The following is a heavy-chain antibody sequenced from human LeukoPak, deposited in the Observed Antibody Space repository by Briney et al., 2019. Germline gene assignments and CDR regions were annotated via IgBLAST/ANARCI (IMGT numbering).Heavy chain of an antibody. Sequence: GGSLRLSCAASGFTFSSYWMNWVRQAPGKGLVWVSRIASDGSSTTYADSVKGRFSISRDNAKNTLYLQMNSLRVEDTAVYYCRYSGPRFDYWGQGTLVTVSS. J-gene: IGHJ4*02. V-gene: IGHV3-74*01. CDR1: GFTFSSYW. CDR3: RYSGPRFDY. D-gene: IGHD6-13*01. CDR2: IASDGSST.